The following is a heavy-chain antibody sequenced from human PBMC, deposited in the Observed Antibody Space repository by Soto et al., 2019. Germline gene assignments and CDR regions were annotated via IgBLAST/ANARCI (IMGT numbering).Heavy chain of an antibody. Sequence: GGLRLSCAASGFTFSSYAMSWVRQAPGKGLECVSAISGSGGSTYYADSLKGRFTIYRDNSKNTLYLQMNSVRAEDTAVYYCSIGVRYYYGSGSPFLDGMDVWGQGTTVTVSS. CDR1: GFTFSSYA. D-gene: IGHD3-10*01. V-gene: IGHV3-23*01. CDR3: SIGVRYYYGSGSPFLDGMDV. CDR2: ISGSGGST. J-gene: IGHJ6*02.